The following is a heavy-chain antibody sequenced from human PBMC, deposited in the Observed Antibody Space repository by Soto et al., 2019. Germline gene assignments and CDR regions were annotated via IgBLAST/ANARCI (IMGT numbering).Heavy chain of an antibody. CDR2: ISGNGDST. Sequence: EVQLVESGGGLVQPGGSLRLSCTASGFTFSSYTMHWVRQAPGKGLEYLSAISGNGDSTYDVDSVKGRFTISRDNSKNTLYLQMGSLRADDTAVYYCATKEGFDYWGQGTLVTVSS. CDR1: GFTFSSYT. V-gene: IGHV3-64*07. CDR3: ATKEGFDY. J-gene: IGHJ4*02.